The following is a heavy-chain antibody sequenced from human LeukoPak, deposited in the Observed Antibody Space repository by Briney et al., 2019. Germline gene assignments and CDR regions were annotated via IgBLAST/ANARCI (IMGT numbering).Heavy chain of an antibody. Sequence: GPSLTPARAAAACTFSSYVMSWVRQAPREGLDSVSAISISGENTYYADSVKGRSTISRDTSRNTLYLQMHSLRAEDTAVYYCARLISTSSSRFSDYWGQGTLVTVSS. CDR3: ARLISTSSSRFSDY. J-gene: IGHJ4*02. V-gene: IGHV3-23*01. CDR1: ACTFSSYV. CDR2: ISISGENT. D-gene: IGHD6-6*01.